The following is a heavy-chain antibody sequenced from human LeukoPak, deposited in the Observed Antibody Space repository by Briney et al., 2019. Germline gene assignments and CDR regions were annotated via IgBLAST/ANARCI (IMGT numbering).Heavy chain of an antibody. CDR1: GGSVSSGSYY. CDR2: IYYSGST. Sequence: SETLSLTCTVSGGSVSSGSYYWSWIRQPPGKGLEWIGYIYYSGSTNDNPSLNSRVTISVDTTKNQFSLKLSSVTAADTAVYYCARAGGLNWGQGTLVTVSS. J-gene: IGHJ4*02. CDR3: ARAGGLN. V-gene: IGHV4-61*01. D-gene: IGHD3-16*01.